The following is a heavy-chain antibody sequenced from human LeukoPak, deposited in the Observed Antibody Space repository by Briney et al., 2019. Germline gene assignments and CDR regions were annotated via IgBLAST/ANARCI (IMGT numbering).Heavy chain of an antibody. CDR3: ASAGGRSWLDH. V-gene: IGHV1-2*02. CDR1: GYSFNDKY. CDR2: INPNSGGT. Sequence: GSVKVSCKASGYSFNDKYFHWVRRAPGQGLEWMGSINPNSGGTNYAQKFQGSVTMTTDTSMSTAYMELSRLTSDDTAVYYCASAGGRSWLDHWGQGTLVTVSS. J-gene: IGHJ5*02.